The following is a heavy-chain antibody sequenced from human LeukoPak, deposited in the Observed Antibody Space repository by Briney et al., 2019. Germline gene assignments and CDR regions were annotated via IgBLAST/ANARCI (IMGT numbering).Heavy chain of an antibody. CDR1: GGSLTTANY. CDR2: ISLSGYT. D-gene: IGHD1-26*01. Sequence: SETLSLTCGVSGGSLTTANYWSWVRQSPARGLEWIGEISLSGYTGFNPSLTARVTMSLDESKNHLSLTLTSVTAADTAIYFCSRASGPYSPFGHWGQGILVTVSS. V-gene: IGHV4-4*02. J-gene: IGHJ4*02. CDR3: SRASGPYSPFGH.